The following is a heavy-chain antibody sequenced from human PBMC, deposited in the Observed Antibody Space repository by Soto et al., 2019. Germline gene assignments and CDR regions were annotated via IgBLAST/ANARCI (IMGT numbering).Heavy chain of an antibody. Sequence: GGSLRLSCAASGFTFSSYGMHWVRQAPGKGLEWVAVIWYDGSNKYYADSVKGRFTISRDNSKHTLYLQMNSRRAEETAVYYCARWGDYKKLDCWGQGTPVTVSS. D-gene: IGHD3-10*01. CDR2: IWYDGSNK. CDR3: ARWGDYKKLDC. CDR1: GFTFSSYG. V-gene: IGHV3-33*01. J-gene: IGHJ4*02.